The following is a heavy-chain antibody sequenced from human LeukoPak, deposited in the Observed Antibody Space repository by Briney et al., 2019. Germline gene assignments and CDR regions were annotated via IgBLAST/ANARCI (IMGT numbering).Heavy chain of an antibody. CDR2: IYYSGST. CDR1: GGSISSYY. CDR3: ARNLGYCSGGSCGY. Sequence: SETLSLTCTVSGGSISSYYWSWIRQPPGKGLEWIGYIYYSGSTNYNPSLKSRVTISVDTSKNQFSLKLSSVTAADTAVYYCARNLGYCSGGSCGYWGQGTLVTVSS. J-gene: IGHJ4*02. V-gene: IGHV4-59*12. D-gene: IGHD2-15*01.